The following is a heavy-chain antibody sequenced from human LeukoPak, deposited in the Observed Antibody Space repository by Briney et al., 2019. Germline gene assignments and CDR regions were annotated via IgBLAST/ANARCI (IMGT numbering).Heavy chain of an antibody. D-gene: IGHD6-19*01. CDR3: ARAGSSGWSGLASSYYYYGMDV. CDR2: IYYSGST. CDR1: GDSISSYY. Sequence: SETLSLTCTVSGDSISSYYWSWIRQSPRKGLEWIGYIYYSGSTNYNPSLKSRVTMSLDTSKNQFSLNLSSVTAADTAVYYCARAGSSGWSGLASSYYYYGMDVWGQGATVTVSS. J-gene: IGHJ6*02. V-gene: IGHV4-59*01.